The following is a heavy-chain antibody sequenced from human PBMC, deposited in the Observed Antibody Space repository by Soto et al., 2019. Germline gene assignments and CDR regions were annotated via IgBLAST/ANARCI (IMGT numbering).Heavy chain of an antibody. V-gene: IGHV4-30-4*01. CDR3: ARGDYYDSSGYYYKAYYGMDV. D-gene: IGHD3-22*01. J-gene: IGHJ6*02. CDR1: GGSISSGDYY. CDR2: IYYSGST. Sequence: SETLSLTCTVSGGSISSGDYYWSWIRQPPGKGLEWIGYIYYSGSTYYNPSLKSRVTISVDTSKNQFSLKLSSVTAADTAVYYCARGDYYDSSGYYYKAYYGMDVWGQGTTVTVSS.